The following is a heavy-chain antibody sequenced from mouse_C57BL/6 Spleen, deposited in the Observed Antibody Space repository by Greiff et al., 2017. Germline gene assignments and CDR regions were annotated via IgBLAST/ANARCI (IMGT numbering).Heavy chain of an antibody. V-gene: IGHV1-26*01. CDR2: INPNNGGT. CDR1: GYTFTDYY. J-gene: IGHJ4*01. Sequence: EVQLQQSGPELVKPGASVKISCKASGYTFTDYYMNWVKQSHGKSLEWIGDINPNNGGTSYNQKFKDKATLTADKSSSTAYMQLSSLTYEDSAVYYCALYGSSYDYAMDYWGQGTSVTVSS. CDR3: ALYGSSYDYAMDY. D-gene: IGHD1-1*01.